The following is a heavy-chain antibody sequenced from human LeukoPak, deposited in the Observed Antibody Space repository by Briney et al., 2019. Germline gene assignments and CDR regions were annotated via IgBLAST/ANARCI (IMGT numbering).Heavy chain of an antibody. CDR2: IYPDDSDT. J-gene: IGHJ5*02. CDR1: GYRFNNYW. D-gene: IGHD2-15*01. V-gene: IGHV5-51*01. Sequence: GESLKISCKNSGYRFNNYWIGWVRQMPGKGLEWMGIIYPDDSDTRYSPSFQGQVTISADKSISTAYLQWSSLKASDTAMYYCARLVEDWFDPWGQGTLVTVSS. CDR3: ARLVEDWFDP.